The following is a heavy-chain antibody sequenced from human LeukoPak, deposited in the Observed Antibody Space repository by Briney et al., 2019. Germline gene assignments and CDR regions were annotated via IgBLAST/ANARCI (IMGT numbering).Heavy chain of an antibody. CDR3: ASIPYCGDHVAITLFDP. V-gene: IGHV1-69*06. CDR1: AGTLSSYA. J-gene: IGHJ5*02. D-gene: IGHD4-17*01. CDR2: IIPIFGTA. Sequence: SVKLSCNASAGTLSSYAISWGRHAPGQGLEWMGRIIPIFGTANYEQEFQGRVTITADKSTTTDYIELSSLRSWDTAVDSCASIPYCGDHVAITLFDPWGQGTLVTVSS.